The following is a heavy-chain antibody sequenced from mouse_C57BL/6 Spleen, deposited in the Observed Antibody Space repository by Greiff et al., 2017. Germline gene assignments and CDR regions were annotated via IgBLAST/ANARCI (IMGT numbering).Heavy chain of an antibody. Sequence: VQLQQSGPGLVAPSQSLSITCTVSGFSLTSYGVHWVRQPPGKGLEWLVVIWSDGSTTYNSALKSRLSISKDNSKSQVFLKMNSLQTDDTAVYYCARHGGLRREENAMDYWGQGTSVTVSS. V-gene: IGHV2-6-1*01. CDR3: ARHGGLRREENAMDY. J-gene: IGHJ4*01. CDR2: IWSDGST. CDR1: GFSLTSYG. D-gene: IGHD2-4*01.